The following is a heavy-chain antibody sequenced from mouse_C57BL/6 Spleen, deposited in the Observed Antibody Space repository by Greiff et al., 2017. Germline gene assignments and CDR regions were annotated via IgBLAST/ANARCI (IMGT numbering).Heavy chain of an antibody. Sequence: QVQLQQSGAELVRPGASVTLSCKASGYTFTDYEMHWVKQTPVHGLEWIGAIDPETGGTVYNQKFKGKAILTADKSSSTAYMELRSLTSEDSAVYYCTRDGYPGDYCDYWGQGTTRTVSS. V-gene: IGHV1-15*01. J-gene: IGHJ2*01. CDR1: GYTFTDYE. CDR3: TRDGYPGDYCDY. CDR2: IDPETGGT. D-gene: IGHD2-3*01.